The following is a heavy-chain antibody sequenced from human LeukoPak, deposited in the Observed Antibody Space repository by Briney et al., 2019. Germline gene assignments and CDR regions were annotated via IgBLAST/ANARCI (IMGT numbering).Heavy chain of an antibody. Sequence: GGSLRLSCAASGFTFSSYAMSWVRQAPGKGLEWVAVISYDGSNKYYADSVKGRFTISRDNSKNTLYLQMNSLRAEDTAVYYCARGRSTSGYLYYFDYWGQGTLVTVSS. V-gene: IGHV3-30*04. CDR2: ISYDGSNK. CDR1: GFTFSSYA. CDR3: ARGRSTSGYLYYFDY. D-gene: IGHD3-22*01. J-gene: IGHJ4*02.